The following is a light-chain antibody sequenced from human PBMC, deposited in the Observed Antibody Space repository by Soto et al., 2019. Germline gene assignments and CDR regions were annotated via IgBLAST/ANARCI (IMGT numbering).Light chain of an antibody. CDR3: SSYTSSSTLV. Sequence: QSALTQPASVSGSPGQSITISCTGTSSDVSGYNYVSWYQQHPGKAPKLMIYDVSNRPSGVSSRFSGSKSGNTASLTISGLQAEDEADYYCSSYTSSSTLVFGTGTKLTVL. CDR2: DVS. J-gene: IGLJ1*01. CDR1: SSDVSGYNY. V-gene: IGLV2-14*01.